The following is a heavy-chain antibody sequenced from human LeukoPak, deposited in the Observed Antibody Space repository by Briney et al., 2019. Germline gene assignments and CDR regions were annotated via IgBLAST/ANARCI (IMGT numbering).Heavy chain of an antibody. V-gene: IGHV1-2*02. D-gene: IGHD5-12*01. CDR3: ARGYGGYEFLFDY. CDR1: GYTFTGYY. CDR2: INPNSGGT. Sequence: ASVKVSCKASGYTFTGYYMHWVRQAPGQGLEWMGWINPNSGGTNYAQKFQGRVTMTRDTSISTAYMELSRLRSDDTAVYYCARGYGGYEFLFDYRGQGTLVTVSS. J-gene: IGHJ4*02.